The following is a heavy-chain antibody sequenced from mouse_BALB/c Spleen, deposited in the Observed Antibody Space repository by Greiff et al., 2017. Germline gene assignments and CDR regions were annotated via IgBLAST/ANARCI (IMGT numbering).Heavy chain of an antibody. CDR3: ARSDYDAMDY. CDR2: INSNGGST. V-gene: IGHV5-6-2*01. CDR1: GFTFSSYY. Sequence: EVQRVESGGGLVKLGGSLKLSCAASGFTFSSYYMSWVRQTPEKRLELVAAINSNGGSTYYPDTVKGRFTISRDNAKNTLYLQMSSLKSEDTALYYCARSDYDAMDYWGQGTSVTVSS. J-gene: IGHJ4*01.